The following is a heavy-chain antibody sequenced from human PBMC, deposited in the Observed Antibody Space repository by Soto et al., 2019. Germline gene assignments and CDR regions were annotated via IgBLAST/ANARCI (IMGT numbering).Heavy chain of an antibody. CDR3: ARGDYGDDRSGDY. V-gene: IGHV1-69*02. Sequence: QVPLVQSGAEVKKPGSSVKVSCKSSGGTFSSYTISWVRQAHGQGLEWTGRIIPILGIANYAQKFQGRVTITADKSTSTAYMERSSLRSEDTAVYYCARGDYGDDRSGDYWGKGTLVTFCS. D-gene: IGHD4-17*01. CDR2: IIPILGIA. CDR1: GGTFSSYT. J-gene: IGHJ4*02.